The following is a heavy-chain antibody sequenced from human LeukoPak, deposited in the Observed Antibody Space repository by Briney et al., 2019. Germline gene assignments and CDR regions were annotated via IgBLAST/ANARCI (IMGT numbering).Heavy chain of an antibody. J-gene: IGHJ4*02. V-gene: IGHV1-46*01. D-gene: IGHD3-9*01. Sequence: ASVKVSCKAFGYTFTSNYMHWVRQAPGQGPEWMGVISPSGGSTTYAQKFQGRVTMTRDTSTSTVYMELSSLRSEDTAVYYCARDLSGGKLRYFDWLPPDYWGQGTLVTVSS. CDR2: ISPSGGST. CDR3: ARDLSGGKLRYFDWLPPDY. CDR1: GYTFTSNY.